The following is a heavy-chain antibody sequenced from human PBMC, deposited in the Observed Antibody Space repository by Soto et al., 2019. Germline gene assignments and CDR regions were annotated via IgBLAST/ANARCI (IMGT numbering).Heavy chain of an antibody. J-gene: IGHJ4*02. CDR1: DDSINSDKYY. CDR3: ARLEGLATISYYFDF. CDR2: IYYRGNA. Sequence: QLQLQESGPGLVKPSETLSLTCSVSDDSINSDKYYWGWIRQPPGKGLEWVGSIYYRGNAYYNPSLPTRVNISLDKSKCQVSLKVNSVAAADSAVYFWARLEGLATISYYFDFWGPGALVTVSS. D-gene: IGHD3-9*01. V-gene: IGHV4-39*01.